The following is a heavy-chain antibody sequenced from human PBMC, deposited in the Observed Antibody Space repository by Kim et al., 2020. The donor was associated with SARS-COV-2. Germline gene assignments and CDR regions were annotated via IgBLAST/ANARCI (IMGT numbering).Heavy chain of an antibody. D-gene: IGHD6-19*01. V-gene: IGHV4-34*01. J-gene: IGHJ4*02. Sequence: SETLSLTCAVYGGSFSGYYWSWIRQPPGKGLEWIGEINHSGSTNYNPSLKSRVTISVDTSKNQFSLKLSSVTAADTAVYYCARGRYFSGWYGRKYYFDYWGQGTLVTVSS. CDR1: GGSFSGYY. CDR2: INHSGST. CDR3: ARGRYFSGWYGRKYYFDY.